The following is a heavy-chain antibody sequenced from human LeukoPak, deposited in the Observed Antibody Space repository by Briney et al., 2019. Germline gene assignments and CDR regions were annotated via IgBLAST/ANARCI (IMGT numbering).Heavy chain of an antibody. CDR2: IGGSGGYT. J-gene: IGHJ4*02. CDR3: AKAEGKNPTGGRWLD. V-gene: IGHV3-23*01. Sequence: GGSLGLSCAGSGLSFSTYAMTWVRQAPGMGLESVSAIGGSGGYTYYADSVKGRFTISRDNSKNTLYLQMNSLRAEDTAIYYCAKAEGKNPTGGRWLDWGQGTLVTVSS. D-gene: IGHD6-19*01. CDR1: GLSFSTYA.